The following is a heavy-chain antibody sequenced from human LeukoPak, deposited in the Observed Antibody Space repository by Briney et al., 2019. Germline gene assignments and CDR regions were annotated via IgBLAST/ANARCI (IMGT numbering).Heavy chain of an antibody. CDR3: ARVPPYYDILTGYYPVHYYYGMDV. V-gene: IGHV4-61*08. CDR1: GGSISSGGYY. CDR2: IYYSGST. D-gene: IGHD3-9*01. Sequence: SQTLSLTCTVSGGSISSGGYYWSWIRQPPGKGLEWIGYIYYSGSTNYNPSLKSRVTISVDTSKNQFSLKLSSVTAADTAVYYCARVPPYYDILTGYYPVHYYYGMDVWGKGTTVTVSS. J-gene: IGHJ6*04.